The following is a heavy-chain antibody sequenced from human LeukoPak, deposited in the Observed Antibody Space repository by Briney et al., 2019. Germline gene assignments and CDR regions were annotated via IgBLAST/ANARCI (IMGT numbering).Heavy chain of an antibody. D-gene: IGHD3-3*01. J-gene: IGHJ6*03. Sequence: PGGSLRLSCVASGFTFSTYGMSWVRQAPGKGLEWVSAISGSGGGTYYADSVKGRFTISRENSKNTLYLQMNSLRAEDTAVYYCAKDGGGTIFGMVIILHYMDVWGKGTTVTVSS. CDR3: AKDGGGTIFGMVIILHYMDV. V-gene: IGHV3-23*01. CDR1: GFTFSTYG. CDR2: ISGSGGGT.